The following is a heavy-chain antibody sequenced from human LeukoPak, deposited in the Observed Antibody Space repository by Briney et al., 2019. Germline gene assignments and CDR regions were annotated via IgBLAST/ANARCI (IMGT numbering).Heavy chain of an antibody. CDR3: ARELRTMVRGVPRWFDP. J-gene: IGHJ5*02. V-gene: IGHV4-34*01. D-gene: IGHD3-10*01. CDR1: GGSFSGYY. CDR2: INHSGST. Sequence: PSETLSLTCAVYGGSFSGYYWSWIRQPPGKGLEWIGEINHSGSTNYNPSLKSRVTISVDTSKNQFSLKLSSVTAADTAVSYCARELRTMVRGVPRWFDPWGQGTLVTVSP.